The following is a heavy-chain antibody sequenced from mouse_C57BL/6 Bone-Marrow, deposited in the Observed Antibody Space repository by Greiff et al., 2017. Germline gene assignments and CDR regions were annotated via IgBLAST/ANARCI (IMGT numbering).Heavy chain of an antibody. CDR3: SGQITTVVAKKDMDV. CDR1: GFTFSSYT. CDR2: ISGGGGNT. J-gene: IGHJ4*01. D-gene: IGHD1-1*01. Sequence: EVHLVESGGGLVKPGGSLKLSCAASGFTFSSYTMSWVRQTPEKRLQWVAAISGGGGNTYYPDSVKGRFTISRDNDKTILYLQMSSLRSEDTALDYCSGQITTVVAKKDMDVWGTGTSVTVSS. V-gene: IGHV5-9*01.